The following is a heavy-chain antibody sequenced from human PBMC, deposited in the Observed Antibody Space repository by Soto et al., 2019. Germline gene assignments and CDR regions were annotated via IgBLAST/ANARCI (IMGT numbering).Heavy chain of an antibody. CDR1: RFTFSTYA. D-gene: IGHD2-2*01. CDR2: ISGSGGRT. Sequence: GGSLRLSCAVSRFTFSTYAMGWVRQAPGKGLEWVSNISGSGGRTYYADSVKGRFTISRDNSKNTLYLQMNSLRAKDTAVYYCAREDSIIIPAVSDFWGQGTLVTVSS. CDR3: AREDSIIIPAVSDF. J-gene: IGHJ4*02. V-gene: IGHV3-23*01.